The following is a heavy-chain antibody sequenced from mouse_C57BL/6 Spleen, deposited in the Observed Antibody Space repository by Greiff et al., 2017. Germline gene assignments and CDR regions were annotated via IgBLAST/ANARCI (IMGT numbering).Heavy chain of an antibody. D-gene: IGHD1-1*01. J-gene: IGHJ4*01. Sequence: QVQLQQSGAELVKPGASVKISCKASGYAFSSYWMNWVKQRPGKGLEWIGQIYPGDGDTNYNGKFKGKATLTADKSSSTAYMQLSSLTSEDSAVYFCARSGVVARAMDYWGQGTSVTVSS. CDR2: IYPGDGDT. V-gene: IGHV1-80*01. CDR3: ARSGVVARAMDY. CDR1: GYAFSSYW.